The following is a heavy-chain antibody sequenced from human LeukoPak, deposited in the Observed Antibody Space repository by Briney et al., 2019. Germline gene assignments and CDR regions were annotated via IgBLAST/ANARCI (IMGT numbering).Heavy chain of an antibody. CDR2: MNPNSGNT. CDR3: AVGSGDGSGYYFDY. Sequence: ASVKVSCKASGYTFTSYDINWVRQATGQGLEWMGWMNPNSGNTGYAQKFQGRVTITRNTSISTAYMELSSLRSEDTAVYYCAVGSGDGSGYYFDYWGPGTLVTVSS. V-gene: IGHV1-8*03. CDR1: GYTFTSYD. D-gene: IGHD5-24*01. J-gene: IGHJ4*02.